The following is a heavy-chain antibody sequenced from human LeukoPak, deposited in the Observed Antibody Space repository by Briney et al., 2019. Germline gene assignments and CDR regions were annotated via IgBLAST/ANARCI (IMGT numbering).Heavy chain of an antibody. CDR1: SGSISNSNYY. CDR3: ARVGAITGTTDY. CDR2: IYYSGST. Sequence: PSETLSLTCSVSSGSISNSNYYWGWIRQPPGKGLEWIGSIYYSGSTYYNPSLKSRVTISVDTSKNQFSLKLSSVTAADTAVYYCARVGAITGTTDYWGQGTLVTVSS. V-gene: IGHV4-39*07. J-gene: IGHJ4*02. D-gene: IGHD1-20*01.